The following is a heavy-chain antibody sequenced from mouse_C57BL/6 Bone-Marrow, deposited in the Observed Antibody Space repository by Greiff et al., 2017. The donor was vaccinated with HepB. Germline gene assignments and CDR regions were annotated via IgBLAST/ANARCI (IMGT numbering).Heavy chain of an antibody. CDR1: GYTFTSYG. V-gene: IGHV1-81*01. CDR2: IYPRSGNT. J-gene: IGHJ4*01. Sequence: VQLQESGAELARPGASVKLSCKASGYTFTSYGISWVKQRTGQGLEWIGEIYPRSGNTYYNEKFKGKATLTADKSSSTAYMELRSLTSEDSAVYFCARYGYYGAMDYGGQGTSVTVSS. CDR3: ARYGYYGAMDY. D-gene: IGHD2-3*01.